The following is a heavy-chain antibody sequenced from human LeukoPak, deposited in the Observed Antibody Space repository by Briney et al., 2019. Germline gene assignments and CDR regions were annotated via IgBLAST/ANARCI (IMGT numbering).Heavy chain of an antibody. CDR3: AKIEDIVATIARGYFDY. D-gene: IGHD5-12*01. V-gene: IGHV3-23*01. Sequence: GGSLRLSCAASGFTFSSYAMSWVRQAPGKGLEWVSAISGSGGSTDYADSVKGRFTISRDNSKNTVYLQMNSLRAEDTAVYYCAKIEDIVATIARGYFDYWGQGTLVTVSS. J-gene: IGHJ4*02. CDR1: GFTFSSYA. CDR2: ISGSGGST.